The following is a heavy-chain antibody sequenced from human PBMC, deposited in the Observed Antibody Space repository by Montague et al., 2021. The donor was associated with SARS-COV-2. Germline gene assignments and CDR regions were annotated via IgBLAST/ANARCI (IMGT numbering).Heavy chain of an antibody. D-gene: IGHD3-22*01. Sequence: SLRLSCAASGFTFSSYAMSWVRQAPGKGLEWVSVIYSGGSSTYYADSVKGRFTISRDNSKNTLYLQMNSLRAEGTAVYYCAKQARITMIVGVYPDGIDYWGQGTLVTVSS. V-gene: IGHV3-23*03. CDR2: IYSGGSST. CDR1: GFTFSSYA. CDR3: AKQARITMIVGVYPDGIDY. J-gene: IGHJ4*02.